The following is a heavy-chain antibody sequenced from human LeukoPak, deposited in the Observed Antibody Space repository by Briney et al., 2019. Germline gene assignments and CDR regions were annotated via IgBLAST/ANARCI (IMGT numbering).Heavy chain of an antibody. CDR2: ISYDGSNK. CDR3: ARAPTNDYGDYYYYYYGMDV. D-gene: IGHD4-17*01. Sequence: PGGSLRLSCAASGFTFSSYAMHWVRQAPGKGLEWVAVISYDGSNKYYADSVKGRFTISRDNSKNTLYLQMNSLRAEDTAVYYCARAPTNDYGDYYYYYYGMDVWGQGTTVTVSS. J-gene: IGHJ6*02. V-gene: IGHV3-30-3*01. CDR1: GFTFSSYA.